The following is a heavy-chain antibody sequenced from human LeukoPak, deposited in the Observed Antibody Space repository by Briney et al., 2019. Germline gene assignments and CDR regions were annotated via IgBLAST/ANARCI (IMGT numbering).Heavy chain of an antibody. V-gene: IGHV3-30*02. CDR1: GFTFSSYG. CDR3: AKDPAVTTYLYYFDY. CDR2: IRYDGSNK. J-gene: IGHJ4*02. D-gene: IGHD4-11*01. Sequence: GGSLRLSCAASGFTFSSYGMHWVRQAPGKGLEWVAFIRYDGSNKYYADSVKGRFTISRDNSKNTLYLQMNSLRAEDTAVYYCAKDPAVTTYLYYFDYWGQGTLVTVSS.